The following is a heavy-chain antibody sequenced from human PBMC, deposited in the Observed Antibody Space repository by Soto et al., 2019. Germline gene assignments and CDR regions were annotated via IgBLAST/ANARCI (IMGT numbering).Heavy chain of an antibody. J-gene: IGHJ3*02. Sequence: QVQLQQWGAGLLKPSETLSLTCAVYGGSFSGYYWSWIRQPPGKGLEWIGEINHSGSTNYNPSLKSRATTSVDTSKNQFSLKLSAVTAADTAVYYCARGKSGRVWDAFDIWGQGTMVTVSS. D-gene: IGHD6-6*01. CDR1: GGSFSGYY. V-gene: IGHV4-34*01. CDR2: INHSGST. CDR3: ARGKSGRVWDAFDI.